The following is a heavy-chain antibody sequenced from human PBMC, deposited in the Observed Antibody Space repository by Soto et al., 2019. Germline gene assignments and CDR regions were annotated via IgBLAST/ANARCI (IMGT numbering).Heavy chain of an antibody. J-gene: IGHJ6*02. Sequence: ASVKVSCKASGGTFSSYAISWVRQAPGQGLEWMGGIIPIFGTANYAQKFQGRVTITADESTSTVYMELSSLRSEDTAVYYCARHITMIVVVSLTLDYYYGMDVWGQGTTVTVSS. CDR3: ARHITMIVVVSLTLDYYYGMDV. V-gene: IGHV1-69*13. D-gene: IGHD3-22*01. CDR1: GGTFSSYA. CDR2: IIPIFGTA.